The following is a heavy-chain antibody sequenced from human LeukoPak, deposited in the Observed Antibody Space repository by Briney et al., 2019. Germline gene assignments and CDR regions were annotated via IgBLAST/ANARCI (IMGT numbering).Heavy chain of an antibody. J-gene: IGHJ6*04. V-gene: IGHV3-48*03. CDR1: GFTFSSYE. CDR3: AELGITMIGGV. D-gene: IGHD3-10*02. CDR2: ISSSGSTI. Sequence: GGSLRLSCAASGFTFSSYEMNWVRQAPGKGLEWVSYISSSGSTIYYAASVKGRFTISRDNAKNSLYLQMNSLRAEDTAVYYSAELGITMIGGVWGKGTTVTISS.